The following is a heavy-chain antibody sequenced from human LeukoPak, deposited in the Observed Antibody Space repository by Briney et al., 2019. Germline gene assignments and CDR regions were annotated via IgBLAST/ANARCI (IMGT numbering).Heavy chain of an antibody. CDR2: IYYSGST. J-gene: IGHJ4*02. CDR3: ARLSQGESLDY. D-gene: IGHD3-16*01. V-gene: IGHV4-39*01. CDR1: GGSISSSSYY. Sequence: SETLSLTCTASGGSISSSSYYWGWIRQPPGKGLEWIGSIYYSGSTYYNPSLKSRVTISVDTSKNQFSLKLSSVTAAHTAVYYCARLSQGESLDYWGQGTLVTVSS.